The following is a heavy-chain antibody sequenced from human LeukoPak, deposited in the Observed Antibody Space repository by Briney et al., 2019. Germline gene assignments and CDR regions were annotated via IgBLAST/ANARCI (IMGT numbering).Heavy chain of an antibody. Sequence: SGGSLRLSCAASGFTFNNFAMSWVRQAPGRGLEWISSITGSGYNTFYADSVKGRFTISRDNSENTLHLQLSSLRAEDTAVYYCARGIAPGKIDWFDPWGQGTLVTVSS. CDR2: ITGSGYNT. J-gene: IGHJ5*02. V-gene: IGHV3-23*01. CDR1: GFTFNNFA. CDR3: ARGIAPGKIDWFDP. D-gene: IGHD6-13*01.